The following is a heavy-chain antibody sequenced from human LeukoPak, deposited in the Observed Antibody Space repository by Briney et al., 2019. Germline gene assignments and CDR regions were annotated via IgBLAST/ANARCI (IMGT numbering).Heavy chain of an antibody. CDR1: GGTFSIYA. Sequence: SVTVSFKASGGTFSIYAISWVRQAPGQGREWMGGIIPIFGTANYAQKFQGRVTITADESTSTAYMELSSLRSEDTAVYYCARECSSTSCYDGMYYMDVWGKGTTVTVSS. V-gene: IGHV1-69*01. J-gene: IGHJ6*03. D-gene: IGHD2-2*01. CDR3: ARECSSTSCYDGMYYMDV. CDR2: IIPIFGTA.